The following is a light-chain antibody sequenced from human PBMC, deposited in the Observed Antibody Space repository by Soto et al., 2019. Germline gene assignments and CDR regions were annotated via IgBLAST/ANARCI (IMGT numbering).Light chain of an antibody. CDR3: GSWDSSMSAYV. J-gene: IGLJ1*01. V-gene: IGLV1-51*01. Sequence: QSVLTQPPSVXAAPGHKVTISCSGSSSNIGGNSVSWYQQLPGTAPKLLIYDDNKRPSGIPDRFSGSKSGTSATLGITGFQTGDEADYYCGSWDSSMSAYVFGTGTKVTVL. CDR1: SSNIGGNS. CDR2: DDN.